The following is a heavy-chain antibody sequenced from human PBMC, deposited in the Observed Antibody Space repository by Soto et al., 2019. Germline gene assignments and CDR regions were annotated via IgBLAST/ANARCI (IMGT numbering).Heavy chain of an antibody. CDR2: ISNDGRNQ. J-gene: IGHJ6*02. Sequence: GGSLRLSCAASGSSFNSYVIHWVRQAPGKGLEWVALISNDGRNQHYADSVKGRFTISRDNSNNTLYLEMNSLRSEDTAVYYCARVGVSWEPIYFYYYGLDVWAKGPRSPSP. CDR1: GSSFNSYV. D-gene: IGHD1-26*01. CDR3: ARVGVSWEPIYFYYYGLDV. V-gene: IGHV3-30-3*01.